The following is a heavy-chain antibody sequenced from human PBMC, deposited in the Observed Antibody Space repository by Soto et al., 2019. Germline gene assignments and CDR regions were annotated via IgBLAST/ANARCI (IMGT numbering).Heavy chain of an antibody. CDR2: IYYSGST. J-gene: IGHJ5*02. D-gene: IGHD2-15*01. Sequence: QVQLQESGPGLVKPSQTLSLTCTVSGGSISSGGYYWSWIRQHPGKGLGWIGYIYYSGSTYYNPSLKSRVTISVDTSKNQFSLKLSSVTAADTAVYYCARNWYLRQNGNNWFDPWGQGTLVTVSS. CDR1: GGSISSGGYY. CDR3: ARNWYLRQNGNNWFDP. V-gene: IGHV4-31*03.